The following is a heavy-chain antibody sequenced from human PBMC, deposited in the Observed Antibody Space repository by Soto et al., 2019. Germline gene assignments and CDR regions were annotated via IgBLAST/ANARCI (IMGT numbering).Heavy chain of an antibody. CDR3: ARDGYDFWSGPIPIYYYGMDV. J-gene: IGHJ6*02. Sequence: SETLSLTCTVSGGSVSSGSYYWSWIRQPPGKGLEWIGYIYYSGSTNYNPSLKSRVTISVDTSKNQFSLKLSSVTAADTAVYYCARDGYDFWSGPIPIYYYGMDVWGQGTTVTVSS. CDR2: IYYSGST. CDR1: GGSVSSGSYY. D-gene: IGHD3-3*01. V-gene: IGHV4-61*01.